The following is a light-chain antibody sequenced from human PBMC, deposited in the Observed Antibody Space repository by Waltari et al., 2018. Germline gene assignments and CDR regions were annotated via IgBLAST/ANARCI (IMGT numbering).Light chain of an antibody. Sequence: DIVMTQSPDSLAVSLGERATIDCKSSQSVLSSSNNKNYLAWYQQKPRQPPKLLISWASTREAGVPDRFSGSGSGTDVTLTISSLQAEDVAVYYCQQYYSTPLTFGGGTKVEIK. J-gene: IGKJ4*01. CDR2: WAS. CDR1: QSVLSSSNNKNY. CDR3: QQYYSTPLT. V-gene: IGKV4-1*01.